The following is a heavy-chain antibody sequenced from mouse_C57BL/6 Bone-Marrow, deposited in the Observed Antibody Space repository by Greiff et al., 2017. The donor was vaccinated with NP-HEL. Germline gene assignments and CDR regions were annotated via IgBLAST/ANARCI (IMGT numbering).Heavy chain of an antibody. CDR1: GYTFTSYV. Sequence: VQLQQSGAELARPGASVKLSCKASGYTFTSYVISWVKQRTGQGLEWIGRIDPNSGGTKYNEKFKSKATLTVDKPSSTAYMQLSSLTSEDSAVYYCARRLYGSSLDYWGQGTTLTVSS. CDR3: ARRLYGSSLDY. CDR2: IDPNSGGT. D-gene: IGHD1-1*01. J-gene: IGHJ2*01. V-gene: IGHV1-72*01.